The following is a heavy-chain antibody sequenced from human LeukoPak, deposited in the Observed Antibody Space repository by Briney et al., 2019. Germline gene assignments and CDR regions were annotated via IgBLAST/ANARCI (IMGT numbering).Heavy chain of an antibody. D-gene: IGHD6-19*01. V-gene: IGHV4-31*03. CDR3: ARARTGIAVSWFDP. CDR1: GGPLSSGDYY. J-gene: IGHJ5*02. Sequence: SETLSLTCTVSGGPLSSGDYYWNWIRQHPGKGLEWIGYIFYTGSTHYNPSLKSRFTISIDTSKNQFSLKLTSLTAADTAVYYCARARTGIAVSWFDPWGRGTLVTVSS. CDR2: IFYTGST.